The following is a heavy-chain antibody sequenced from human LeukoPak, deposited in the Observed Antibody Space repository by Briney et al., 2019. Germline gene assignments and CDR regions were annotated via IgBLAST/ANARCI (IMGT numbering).Heavy chain of an antibody. J-gene: IGHJ4*02. CDR1: GFTFSSHA. Sequence: GGSLRLSCAASGFTFSSHAMSWVRQAPGKGLEWVSAISTSGGSTCYADSVKGRFTISRDNSKNTLYLQMNSLRAEDTAVYYCAKEPYSGSQLLDYWGQGTLVTVSS. CDR3: AKEPYSGSQLLDY. V-gene: IGHV3-23*01. CDR2: ISTSGGST. D-gene: IGHD1-26*01.